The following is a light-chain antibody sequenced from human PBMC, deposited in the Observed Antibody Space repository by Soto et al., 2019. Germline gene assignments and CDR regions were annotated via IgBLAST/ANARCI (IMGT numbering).Light chain of an antibody. CDR3: QKYNSAPHT. Sequence: DIQMTQSPSSLCVSIGDRVTITCRASQGISNYLAWYQQKPGKVPKLLIYAASTLQSGVPSRFSGSGSGTDFTLTISSLQPEDVATYYCQKYNSAPHTFGPGTKVDIK. J-gene: IGKJ3*01. V-gene: IGKV1-27*01. CDR2: AAS. CDR1: QGISNY.